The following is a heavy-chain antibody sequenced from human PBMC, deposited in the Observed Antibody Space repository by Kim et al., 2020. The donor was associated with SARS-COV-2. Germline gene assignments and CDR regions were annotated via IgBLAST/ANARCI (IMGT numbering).Heavy chain of an antibody. Sequence: SSITISTDASKNQFSLRLSSVTAADTAVYYCARDSAARPPYYDYGMDVWGQGTTVTVSS. J-gene: IGHJ6*02. D-gene: IGHD6-6*01. V-gene: IGHV4-59*01. CDR3: ARDSAARPPYYDYGMDV.